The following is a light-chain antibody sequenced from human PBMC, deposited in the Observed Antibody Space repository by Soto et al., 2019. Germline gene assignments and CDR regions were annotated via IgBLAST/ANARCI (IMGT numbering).Light chain of an antibody. CDR3: QQRSNWPPGLT. CDR2: DAS. V-gene: IGKV3-11*01. Sequence: EIVLTQSPATLSLSPGERATLYCRASKSVSSYLAWYQQKPGQAPRLLIYDASNRATGIPARFSGSGSGTDFTLTISSLEPEDFAVYYCQQRSNWPPGLTFGGGTKVELK. J-gene: IGKJ4*01. CDR1: KSVSSY.